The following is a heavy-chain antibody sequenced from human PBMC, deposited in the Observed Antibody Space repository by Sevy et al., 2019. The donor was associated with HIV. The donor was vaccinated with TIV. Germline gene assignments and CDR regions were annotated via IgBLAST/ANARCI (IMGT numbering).Heavy chain of an antibody. J-gene: IGHJ4*02. V-gene: IGHV3-30*04. CDR3: ASDEGY. CDR2: ISYDGSNK. CDR1: GFTFSSYA. Sequence: GGSLRLSCAASGFTFSSYAMHWVRQAPGKGLEWVAVISYDGSNKYYADSVKGRFTISRDNSKNTLYLQMNSLRAEDTAAYYCASDEGYWGQGTLVTVSS.